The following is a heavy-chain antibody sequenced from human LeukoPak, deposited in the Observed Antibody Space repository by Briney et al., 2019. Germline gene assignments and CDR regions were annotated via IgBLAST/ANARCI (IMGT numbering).Heavy chain of an antibody. CDR2: FNPNSGGT. Sequence: GASVKVSSRAAGYTFTGYYIHCVRQPPGQGLEWMGWFNPNSGGTNYAQKLQGRVTITRDTSISTAYMELSRLRSDDTAVYYCARDQPRRAYYYYYMDVWGKGTTVTVSS. V-gene: IGHV1-2*02. CDR3: ARDQPRRAYYYYYMDV. CDR1: GYTFTGYY. J-gene: IGHJ6*03.